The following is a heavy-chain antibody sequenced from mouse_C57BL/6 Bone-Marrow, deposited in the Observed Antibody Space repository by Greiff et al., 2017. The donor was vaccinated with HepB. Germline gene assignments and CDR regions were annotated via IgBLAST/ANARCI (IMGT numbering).Heavy chain of an antibody. CDR1: GFTFSDFY. CDR3: ARDARYGSSYTYWYFDV. Sequence: EVKLVESGGGLVQSGRSLRLSCATSGFTFSDFYMEWVRQAPGKGLEWIAASRNKANDYTTEYSASVKGRFIVSRDTSQSILYLQMNALRAEDTAIYYCARDARYGSSYTYWYFDVWGTGTTVTVSS. D-gene: IGHD1-1*01. CDR2: SRNKANDYTT. J-gene: IGHJ1*03. V-gene: IGHV7-1*01.